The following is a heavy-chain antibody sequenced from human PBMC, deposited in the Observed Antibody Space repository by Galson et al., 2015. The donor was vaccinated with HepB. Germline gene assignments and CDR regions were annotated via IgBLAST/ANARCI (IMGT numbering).Heavy chain of an antibody. CDR3: ARRYREASNYWYFDL. D-gene: IGHD5-12*01. Sequence: QSGAEMKKPGESLKISCKGSGYSFTSYWIGWVRQMPGKGLEWMGIIYPGDSDTRYSPSFQGQVTISADKSISTAYLQWSSLKASDTAMYYCARRYREASNYWYFDLWGRGTLVTVSS. CDR2: IYPGDSDT. CDR1: GYSFTSYW. V-gene: IGHV5-51*01. J-gene: IGHJ2*01.